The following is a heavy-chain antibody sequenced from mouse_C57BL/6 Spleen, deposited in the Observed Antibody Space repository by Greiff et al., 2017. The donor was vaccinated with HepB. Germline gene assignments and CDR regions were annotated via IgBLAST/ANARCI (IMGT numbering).Heavy chain of an antibody. J-gene: IGHJ4*01. CDR2: IRLKSDNYAT. CDR1: GFTFSNYW. CDR3: TDDGYYVAMDY. D-gene: IGHD2-3*01. V-gene: IGHV6-3*01. Sequence: EVQLQESGGGLVQPGGSMKLSCVASGFTFSNYWMNWVRQSPEKGLEWVAQIRLKSDNYATHYAESVKGRFTISRDVSKRSVYLQMNNLRAEDTGIYYCTDDGYYVAMDYWGQGTSVTVSS.